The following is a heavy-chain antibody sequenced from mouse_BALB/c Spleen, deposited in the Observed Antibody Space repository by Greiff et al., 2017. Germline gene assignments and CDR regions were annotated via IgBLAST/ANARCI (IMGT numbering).Heavy chain of an antibody. CDR3: ARSGNYAMDY. V-gene: IGHV1-55*01. J-gene: IGHJ4*01. CDR1: GYYFTSYW. CDR2: IYPGSGST. D-gene: IGHD1-1*02. Sequence: QVQLQQPGAELVKPGTSVKLSCKASGYYFTSYWINWVKLRPGQGLEWIGDIYPGSGSTNYNEKFKSKATLTVDTASSTAYMQLSSLASEDSALYNCARSGNYAMDYWGQGTSVTVSS.